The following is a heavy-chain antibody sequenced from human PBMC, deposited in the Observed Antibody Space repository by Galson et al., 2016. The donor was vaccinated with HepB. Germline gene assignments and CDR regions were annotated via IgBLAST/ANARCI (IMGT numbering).Heavy chain of an antibody. CDR1: GFTFSSYW. J-gene: IGHJ2*01. Sequence: SLRLSCAASGFTFSSYWMHWVRQAPGKGLDWVSTISGSGGETHYADSVKGRFTFSRDNSKNTMYVQMTSLRAEDTAVYYCASGTTVTTSNSFWYFDLWGRGTLVTVSS. V-gene: IGHV3-23*01. CDR2: ISGSGGET. D-gene: IGHD4-17*01. CDR3: ASGTTVTTSNSFWYFDL.